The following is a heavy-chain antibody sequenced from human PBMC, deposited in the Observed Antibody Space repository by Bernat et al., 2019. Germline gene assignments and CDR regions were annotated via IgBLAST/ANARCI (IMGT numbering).Heavy chain of an antibody. CDR2: ISYDGSNK. CDR1: GFTFSSYG. CDR3: AKGRSSSADY. Sequence: QVQLVESGGGVVQPGRSLRLSCAASGFTFSSYGMHWVRQAPGKGLEWVAVISYDGSNKYYEDSVKGRFTISRDNSKNTLYLQMNSLRAEDTAVYYCAKGRSSSADYWGQGTLVTVSS. J-gene: IGHJ4*02. D-gene: IGHD6-6*01. V-gene: IGHV3-30*18.